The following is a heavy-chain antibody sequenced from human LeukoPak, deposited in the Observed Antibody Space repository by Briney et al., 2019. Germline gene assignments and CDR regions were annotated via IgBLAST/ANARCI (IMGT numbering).Heavy chain of an antibody. V-gene: IGHV3-7*01. J-gene: IGHJ6*03. Sequence: GGSLRLSCAASGFTFSSYWMSWVRQAPGKGLEWVANIKQDGSEKYYVDSVKGRFTISRDNAKNSLYLQMKSLRAEDTAVYYCARELSLRVYVITMVTYYYMDVWGKGTTVTVSS. CDR3: ARELSLRVYVITMVTYYYMDV. CDR1: GFTFSSYW. CDR2: IKQDGSEK. D-gene: IGHD2-8*01.